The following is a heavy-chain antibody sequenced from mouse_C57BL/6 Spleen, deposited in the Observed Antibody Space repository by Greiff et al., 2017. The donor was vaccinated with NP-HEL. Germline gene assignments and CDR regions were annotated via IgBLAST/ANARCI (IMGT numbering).Heavy chain of an antibody. J-gene: IGHJ2*01. Sequence: QVQLQQPGAELVKPGASVKLSCKASGYTFTSYWMQWVKQRPGQGLEWIGEIDPSDSYTNYNQKFKGKATLTVDTSSSTAYMQLSSLTSEDSAVYYCARAGDYYGSSSDYWGQGTTLTVSS. D-gene: IGHD1-1*01. CDR1: GYTFTSYW. CDR2: IDPSDSYT. V-gene: IGHV1-50*01. CDR3: ARAGDYYGSSSDY.